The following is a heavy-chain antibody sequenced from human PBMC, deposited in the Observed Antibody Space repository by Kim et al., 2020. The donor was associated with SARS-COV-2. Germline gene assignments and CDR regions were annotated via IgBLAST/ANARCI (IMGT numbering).Heavy chain of an antibody. V-gene: IGHV3-33*05. D-gene: IGHD6-19*01. CDR2: ISYDGSNK. CDR3: ARDTGERFSSGWTYYYYG. Sequence: GGSLRLSCAASGFTFSSYGMHWVRQAPGKGLEWVAVISYDGSNKDYADSVKGRFTISRDNSKNTLYLQMNSLRAEDTAVYYCARDTGERFSSGWTYYYYG. CDR1: GFTFSSYG. J-gene: IGHJ6*01.